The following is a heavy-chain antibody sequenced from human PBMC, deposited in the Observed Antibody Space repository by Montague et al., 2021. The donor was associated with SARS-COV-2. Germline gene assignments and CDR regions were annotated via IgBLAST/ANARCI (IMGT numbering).Heavy chain of an antibody. CDR2: LNHTGGT. Sequence: SETLSLTCVVSGDSISTGNCWTWVRLHPGESLVGVGELNHTGGTTYKPSPQKRVSMSVDKTWNQLSLRLTSVTAVDTAIDYCGRKGSARSDLAYWGQGTLVTVSS. CDR1: GDSISTGNC. D-gene: IGHD3-10*01. J-gene: IGHJ4*02. V-gene: IGHV4-4*02. CDR3: GRKGSARSDLAY.